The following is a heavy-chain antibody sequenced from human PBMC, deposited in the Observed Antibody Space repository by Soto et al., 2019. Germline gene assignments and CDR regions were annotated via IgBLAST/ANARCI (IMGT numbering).Heavy chain of an antibody. CDR3: TIGSWSCEVFDI. V-gene: IGHV1-69*02. Sequence: QVQLVQSGAEVKKPGSSVTVSCKDSGGTFSTYSMCWVRQSPGQGLEWLGRIIPMLGIRNYAQRFQDRVTITADKSTDKAHMELSSLRSEDTALYYCTIGSWSCEVFDIWGQGTMVTVSS. J-gene: IGHJ3*02. CDR1: GGTFSTYS. D-gene: IGHD6-19*01. CDR2: IIPMLGIR.